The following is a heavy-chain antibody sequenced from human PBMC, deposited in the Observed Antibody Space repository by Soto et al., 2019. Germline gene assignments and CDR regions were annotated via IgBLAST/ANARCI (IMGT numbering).Heavy chain of an antibody. V-gene: IGHV1-69*12. J-gene: IGHJ6*02. CDR2: IIPIFGTA. CDR3: ARNQLQYYYYGMGV. D-gene: IGHD2-2*01. Sequence: QVQLVQSGAEVKKPGSSVKVSCKASGGTFSSYAISWVRQAPGQGLEWMGGIIPIFGTANYAQKFQGRVTXXAXEXXRTAYMELSSLRSEDTAVYDCARNQLQYYYYGMGVWGQGTTVTVSS. CDR1: GGTFSSYA.